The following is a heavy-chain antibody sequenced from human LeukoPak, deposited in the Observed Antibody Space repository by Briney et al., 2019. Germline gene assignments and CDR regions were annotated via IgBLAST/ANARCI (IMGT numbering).Heavy chain of an antibody. J-gene: IGHJ4*02. CDR1: GYTFINNW. V-gene: IGHV1-46*01. Sequence: ASVKVSCKASGYTFINNWMHWVRQAPGQGLEWVGLINPTGTTTLYAQKFQGRVTLTRDMSTSTDYMELRSLKSEDTAVYYCAKERGYSSGMSFDYWGQGTLVTVSS. CDR3: AKERGYSSGMSFDY. D-gene: IGHD6-19*01. CDR2: INPTGTTT.